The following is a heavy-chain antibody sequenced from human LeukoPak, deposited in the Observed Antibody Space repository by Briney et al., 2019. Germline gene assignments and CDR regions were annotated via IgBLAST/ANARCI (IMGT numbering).Heavy chain of an antibody. CDR1: GGPVSSSSYY. J-gene: IGHJ4*02. CDR2: IYYAGDT. CDR3: ATWDSGRYSQIDN. D-gene: IGHD1-26*01. Sequence: SGTLSLTCTVSGGPVSSSSYYWDWVRQSPEKGLECIGTIYYAGDTYYNPSLESRLTISVDTSKNQFSLKLRSVTAADTAVYYCATWDSGRYSQIDNWGQGTLVTVSS. V-gene: IGHV4-39*01.